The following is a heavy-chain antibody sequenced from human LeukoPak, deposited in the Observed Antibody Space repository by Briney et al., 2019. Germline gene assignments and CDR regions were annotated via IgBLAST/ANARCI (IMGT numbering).Heavy chain of an antibody. Sequence: PGGSLRLSRAASGFTFSSYAMHWVRQAPGKGLEWVAVISYDGSNKYYADSVKGRFTISRDNSKNTLYLQMNSLRAEDTAVYYCAKQVVPAALDYWGQGTLVTVSS. J-gene: IGHJ4*02. CDR2: ISYDGSNK. V-gene: IGHV3-30-3*02. CDR3: AKQVVPAALDY. D-gene: IGHD2-2*01. CDR1: GFTFSSYA.